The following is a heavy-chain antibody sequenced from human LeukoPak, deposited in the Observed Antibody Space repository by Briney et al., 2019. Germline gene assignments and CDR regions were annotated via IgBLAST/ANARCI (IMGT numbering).Heavy chain of an antibody. CDR1: GFTLSSHW. D-gene: IGHD1-26*01. CDR3: ARSSSGAFDH. J-gene: IGHJ4*02. V-gene: IGHV3-7*01. CDR2: IKQDGSEK. Sequence: GGSLRLSCAASGFTLSSHWMSWVRQAPGKGLEWVANIKQDGSEKYYVDSVQGRFTISRDNAKNSLDVQLNSLRAEDTALYYCARSSSGAFDHWGQGTRVTVSS.